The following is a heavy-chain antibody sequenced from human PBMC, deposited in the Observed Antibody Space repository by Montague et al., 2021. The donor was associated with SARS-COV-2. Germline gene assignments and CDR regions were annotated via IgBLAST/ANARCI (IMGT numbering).Heavy chain of an antibody. J-gene: IGHJ4*02. CDR2: IYWNGDK. Sequence: PALVKPTQTLTLTCSFSGFSLSTSGVGVGWIRQPPGKAPECLAVIYWNGDKRYRPSLKSRITVTKDSSKYQVVLTMTNMDPVDTAMYYCAHKRSGWSIEFGFWGQGALVIVSS. CDR3: AHKRSGWSIEFGF. CDR1: GFSLSTSGVG. D-gene: IGHD6-19*01. V-gene: IGHV2-5*01.